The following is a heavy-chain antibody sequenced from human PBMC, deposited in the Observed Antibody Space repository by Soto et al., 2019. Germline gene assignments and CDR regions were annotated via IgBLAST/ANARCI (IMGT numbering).Heavy chain of an antibody. J-gene: IGHJ4*02. D-gene: IGHD4-17*01. CDR1: GGSVTNSSYY. CDR2: VYYRGRS. CDR3: VSQRTTVPTQAYFDY. Sequence: SETLSLTCTVSGGSVTNSSYYWGWIRQPPGKGLEWIGSVYYRGRSYSKSSVKSRVTISVDTSKNRFSLSLNSVTASDTAVYFCVSQRTTVPTQAYFDYWGPGALVTVSS. V-gene: IGHV4-39*01.